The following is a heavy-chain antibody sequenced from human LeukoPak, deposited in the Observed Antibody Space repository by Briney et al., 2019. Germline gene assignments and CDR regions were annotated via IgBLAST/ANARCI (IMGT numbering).Heavy chain of an antibody. V-gene: IGHV3-21*01. J-gene: IGHJ4*02. Sequence: NPGGSLRLSCAASGFTFSSYSMNWVRKAPGEGLERVSSISSSSSYIYYADSVKGRFTISRDNAKNSLYLQMNSLRGQDTALYYCVRGDYYDSSGYNLDWGQGTLVTVSS. CDR1: GFTFSSYS. CDR2: ISSSSSYI. CDR3: VRGDYYDSSGYNLD. D-gene: IGHD3-22*01.